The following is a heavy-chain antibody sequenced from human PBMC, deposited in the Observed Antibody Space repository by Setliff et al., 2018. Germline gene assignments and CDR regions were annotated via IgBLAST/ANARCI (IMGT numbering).Heavy chain of an antibody. CDR1: GGTFSSYA. Sequence: GASVKVSCKASGGTFSSYAISWVRQAPGQGLEWMGWINTDTGNPTSAQGFTGRFVFSLDTSVSTAYLQISSLKPEDTAMYYCARASRFATIVWKGDYYMDVWGKGTTVTVSS. J-gene: IGHJ6*03. V-gene: IGHV7-4-1*02. CDR2: INTDTGNP. CDR3: ARASRFATIVWKGDYYMDV. D-gene: IGHD3-16*02.